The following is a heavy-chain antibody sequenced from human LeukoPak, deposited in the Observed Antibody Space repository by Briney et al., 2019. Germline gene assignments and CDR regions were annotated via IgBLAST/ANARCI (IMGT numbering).Heavy chain of an antibody. Sequence: GGSLRLSCAASGFTLSDYYMSWIRQAPGKGLERVSYISSSGSTIYYADSVKGRFTISRDNAKNSLYLQMNSLRAEDTAVYYCARDPDSSSSGQTYWGQGTLVTVSS. CDR2: ISSSGSTI. V-gene: IGHV3-11*04. J-gene: IGHJ4*02. CDR1: GFTLSDYY. CDR3: ARDPDSSSSGQTY. D-gene: IGHD6-6*01.